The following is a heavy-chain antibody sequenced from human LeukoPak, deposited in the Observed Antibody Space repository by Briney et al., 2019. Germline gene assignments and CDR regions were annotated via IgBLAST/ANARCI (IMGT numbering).Heavy chain of an antibody. CDR3: ARVLSGAAGTPDF. J-gene: IGHJ4*02. CDR2: IYHTGIT. Sequence: SETPSLTCTVSGGSISSYHWSWIRQPPGKGLEWIGYIYHTGITYYNPSLKSRVTISVDTPNNQFSLKLTSVTAADTAVYYCARVLSGAAGTPDFWGQGTLVTVSS. D-gene: IGHD6-13*01. V-gene: IGHV4-59*06. CDR1: GGSISSYH.